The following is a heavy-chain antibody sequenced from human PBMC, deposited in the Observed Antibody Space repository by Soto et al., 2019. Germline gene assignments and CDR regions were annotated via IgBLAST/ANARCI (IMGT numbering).Heavy chain of an antibody. J-gene: IGHJ4*02. Sequence: XSVKVSFNASGYTFTSYYMHWVRHSPGQGLEWMGIINPSGGSTSYAQKFQGRVTMTRDTSTSTVYMELSSLRSEDTAVYYCARDDRYYYDSSGYYGYWGQGTLVTVSS. CDR2: INPSGGST. V-gene: IGHV1-46*01. CDR1: GYTFTSYY. D-gene: IGHD3-22*01. CDR3: ARDDRYYYDSSGYYGY.